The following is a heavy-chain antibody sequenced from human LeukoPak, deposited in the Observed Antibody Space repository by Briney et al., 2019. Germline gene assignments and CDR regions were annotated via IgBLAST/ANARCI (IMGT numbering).Heavy chain of an antibody. CDR2: ISSSGSTI. CDR1: GFTFSDYY. Sequence: PGGSLRLSCAASGFTFSDYYMSWIRQAPGKGLEWVSYISSSGSTIYYADSVKGRFTISRDNAKNSLYLQMNSLRSEDTAVYYCARDRSFNYGAGSYSPFDYWGQGTLVTVSS. J-gene: IGHJ4*02. V-gene: IGHV3-11*01. CDR3: ARDRSFNYGAGSYSPFDY. D-gene: IGHD3-10*01.